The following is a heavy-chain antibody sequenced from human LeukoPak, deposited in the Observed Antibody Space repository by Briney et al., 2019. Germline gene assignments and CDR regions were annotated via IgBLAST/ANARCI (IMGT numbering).Heavy chain of an antibody. D-gene: IGHD4-11*01. J-gene: IGHJ5*02. CDR1: GGSISSGGYS. Sequence: PSETLSLTCTVSGGSISSGGYSWSWIRQHPGKGLEWIGYIYYSGSTYYNPSLKSRVTISVDTSKNQFSLKLSSVTAADTAVYYCAREGMTTGTNWFDPWGQGTLVTVSS. CDR2: IYYSGST. V-gene: IGHV4-31*03. CDR3: AREGMTTGTNWFDP.